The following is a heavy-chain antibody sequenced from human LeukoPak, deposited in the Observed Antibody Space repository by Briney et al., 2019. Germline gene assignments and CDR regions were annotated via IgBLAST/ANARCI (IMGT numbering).Heavy chain of an antibody. D-gene: IGHD3-22*01. J-gene: IGHJ4*02. Sequence: ASVKVSCKASGYTFTSYGLSWVRQAPGQGLEWMGWISAYNGNTNYAQKLQGRVTMTTDTSTSTAYMELKSLISDDTAVYYCARPHIDYYDSSGGFDYWGQGTLVTVSS. CDR1: GYTFTSYG. V-gene: IGHV1-18*01. CDR3: ARPHIDYYDSSGGFDY. CDR2: ISAYNGNT.